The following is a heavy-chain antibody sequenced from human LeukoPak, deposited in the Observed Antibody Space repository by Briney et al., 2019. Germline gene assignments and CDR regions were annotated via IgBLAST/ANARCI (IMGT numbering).Heavy chain of an antibody. J-gene: IGHJ5*01. D-gene: IGHD3-10*01. CDR1: GGSIGSSSYY. V-gene: IGHV4-39*02. CDR2: IFRTGST. Sequence: SETLSLTCTVSGGSIGSSSYYWGWIRQPPEKGLEWIGSIFRTGSTYYTASPKSRVPISVDTSKNHFVPNLTSVTAADTAVYFCARRVGFYGSGSLNYFDPWGQGILVSVSS. CDR3: ARRVGFYGSGSLNYFDP.